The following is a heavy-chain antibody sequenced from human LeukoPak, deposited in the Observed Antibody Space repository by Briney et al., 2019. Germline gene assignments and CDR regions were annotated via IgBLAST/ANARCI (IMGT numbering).Heavy chain of an antibody. CDR3: AKGGLGGYNAVFDH. CDR1: GFTFVGNA. V-gene: IGHV3-23*01. CDR2: VSGSDGSS. Sequence: GGSLSLSFATSGFTFVGNAMSWVRQAPGKGLEWVSGVSGSDGSSHYADSVKGRFTISVDNSKNTLHLQMNSLRAEDTAVYYCAKGGLGGYNAVFDHWGQGTLVTVSS. J-gene: IGHJ4*02. D-gene: IGHD5-24*01.